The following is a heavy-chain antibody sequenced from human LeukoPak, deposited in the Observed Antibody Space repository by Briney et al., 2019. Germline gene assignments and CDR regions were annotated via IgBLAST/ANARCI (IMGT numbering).Heavy chain of an antibody. J-gene: IGHJ5*02. Sequence: PSETLSLTCAVSGGSISSSNWWSWIRQPPGKGLERIGEIYHSGSTNYNPSLKSRVTISVDTSKNQVSLKLSSVTAADTAVYYCASLSEYCSSGSCYLGWFDPWGQGTLVTVSP. D-gene: IGHD2-15*01. CDR1: GGSISSSNW. V-gene: IGHV4-4*02. CDR2: IYHSGST. CDR3: ASLSEYCSSGSCYLGWFDP.